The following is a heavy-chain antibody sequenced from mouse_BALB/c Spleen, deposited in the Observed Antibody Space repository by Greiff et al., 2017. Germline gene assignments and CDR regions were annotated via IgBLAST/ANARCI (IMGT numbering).Heavy chain of an antibody. D-gene: IGHD2-4*01. J-gene: IGHJ4*01. V-gene: IGHV1-14*01. Sequence: VQLLQSGPELVKPGASVKMSCKASGYTFTSYVMHWVKQKPGQGLEWIGYINPYNDGTKYNEKFKGKATLTSDKSSSTAYMELSSLTSEDSAVYYCAREGDYALYAMDYWGQGTSVTVSS. CDR2: INPYNDGT. CDR3: AREGDYALYAMDY. CDR1: GYTFTSYV.